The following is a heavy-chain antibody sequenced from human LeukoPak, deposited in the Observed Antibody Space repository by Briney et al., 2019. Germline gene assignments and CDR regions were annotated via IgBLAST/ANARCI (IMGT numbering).Heavy chain of an antibody. CDR3: ARGPHTGVNYYDSSGYYY. D-gene: IGHD3-22*01. CDR2: IYYSVNT. Sequence: KSSETLSLTCTVSGGSISIDTFYWGWLRQPPGKGLEWFGSIYYSVNTYYNPSLKSRVTISVDTSKNQFSLKLSSVTAADTAVYYCARGPHTGVNYYDSSGYYYWGQGTLVTVSS. CDR1: GGSISIDTFY. J-gene: IGHJ4*02. V-gene: IGHV4-39*07.